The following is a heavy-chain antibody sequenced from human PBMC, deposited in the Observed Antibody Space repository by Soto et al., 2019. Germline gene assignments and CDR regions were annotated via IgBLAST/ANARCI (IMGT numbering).Heavy chain of an antibody. J-gene: IGHJ4*02. CDR2: INSDGSST. CDR3: VRGEGGWETY. V-gene: IGHV3-74*01. Sequence: EVQLMESGGGLVQPGGSLRLSCAASGFTFSSYWMHWVRQAPGKGLVWVSRINSDGSSTTYADSVKGRFTISRDNAKNMLYLQMNSLRAEDTAVYYCVRGEGGWETYWGQGTLVTVSS. CDR1: GFTFSSYW. D-gene: IGHD6-19*01.